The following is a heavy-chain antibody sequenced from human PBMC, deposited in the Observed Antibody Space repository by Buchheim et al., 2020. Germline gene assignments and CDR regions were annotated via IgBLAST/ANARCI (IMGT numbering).Heavy chain of an antibody. J-gene: IGHJ4*02. CDR1: GFTFSSYA. Sequence: QVQLVESGGGVVQPGRSLRLSCAASGFTFSSYAMHWVRQAPGKGLEWVAVISYDGSNKYYADSVKGRFTISRDNSKNTLYLQMNSLRAEDTAVYYCARDPSGGKQQLVTDNNFDYWGQGTL. D-gene: IGHD6-13*01. CDR3: ARDPSGGKQQLVTDNNFDY. V-gene: IGHV3-30*04. CDR2: ISYDGSNK.